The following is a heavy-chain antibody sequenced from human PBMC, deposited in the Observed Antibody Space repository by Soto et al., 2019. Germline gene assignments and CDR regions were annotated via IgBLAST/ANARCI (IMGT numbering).Heavy chain of an antibody. CDR2: ITWNSGSI. D-gene: IGHD3-16*01. CDR1: GFTFDDYP. CDR3: AKGYYDYYFDC. J-gene: IGHJ4*02. Sequence: EVQLVESGEGLVQPGRSLRLSCAASGFTFDDYPMNWVRQTPGKGLEWVSGITWNSGSIAYADSVKGRFTISRDNAKNSLYLQMNSLRAEDTALYYCAKGYYDYYFDCWGQGTLVTVSS. V-gene: IGHV3-9*01.